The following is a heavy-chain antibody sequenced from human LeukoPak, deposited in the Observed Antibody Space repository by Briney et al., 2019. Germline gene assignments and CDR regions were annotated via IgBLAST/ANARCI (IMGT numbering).Heavy chain of an antibody. V-gene: IGHV1-8*01. CDR3: ARSRHDYVWGSYLGPFDY. CDR2: MNPNSGNT. D-gene: IGHD3-16*02. J-gene: IGHJ4*02. Sequence: ASVKVSCKASGYTFTSYDINWVRQATGQGLEWMGWMNPNSGNTGYAQKFQGRVTMTRNTSISTAYMELGSLRSEDTAVYYCARSRHDYVWGSYLGPFDYWGQGTLVTVSS. CDR1: GYTFTSYD.